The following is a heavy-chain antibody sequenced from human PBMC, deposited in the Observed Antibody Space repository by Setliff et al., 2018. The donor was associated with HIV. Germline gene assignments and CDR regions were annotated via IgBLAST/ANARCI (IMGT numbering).Heavy chain of an antibody. D-gene: IGHD1-7*01. V-gene: IGHV3-33*06. CDR3: AKSYSSGTPDFYGMNV. J-gene: IGHJ6*02. CDR2: IWYDGSQQ. Sequence: GGSLRLSCAASGFNFNSYGMHWVRQAPGKGLEWVALIWYDGSQQYYADSVKGRFTISRDNSKNALHLQMNSLRAEDTAVYFCAKSYSSGTPDFYGMNVWGQGTTVTVSS. CDR1: GFNFNSYG.